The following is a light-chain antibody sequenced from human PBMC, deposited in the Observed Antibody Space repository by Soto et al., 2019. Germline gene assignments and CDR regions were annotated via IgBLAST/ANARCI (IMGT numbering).Light chain of an antibody. CDR1: QGISNY. CDR2: AAS. V-gene: IGKV1-27*01. Sequence: IQMTQSPSSLSASLGDRVTLTCRASQGISNYLAWYQRKPGKLPKLLIYAASTLQSGVPSRLSGSGSGTDFTLTISSLQPEDVATYYCQKYNSAPTFGQGTRLEIK. CDR3: QKYNSAPT. J-gene: IGKJ5*01.